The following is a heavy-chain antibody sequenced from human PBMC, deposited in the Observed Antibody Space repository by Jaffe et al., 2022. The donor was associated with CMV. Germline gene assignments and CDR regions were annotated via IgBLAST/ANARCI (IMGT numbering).Heavy chain of an antibody. CDR1: GYTFTGYY. D-gene: IGHD3-3*01. V-gene: IGHV1-2*02. CDR3: ARQFNDGWLFD. J-gene: IGHJ4*02. CDR2: INPNWGAT. Sequence: QVQLVQSGAEVKKPGASVKVSCEASGYTFTGYYMHWVRQAPGQGLEWMGWINPNWGATKYTQKFQGRVTMTRDTSISTAYMEVSRLTSDDTAVYYCARQFNDGWLFDWGQGTLVTVSS.